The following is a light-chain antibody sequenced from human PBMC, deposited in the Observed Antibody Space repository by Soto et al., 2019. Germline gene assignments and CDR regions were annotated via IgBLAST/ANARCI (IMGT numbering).Light chain of an antibody. CDR1: QSVGSY. V-gene: IGKV3-15*01. CDR3: QQYKQWPRT. CDR2: GAS. Sequence: EIVMTQSPATLSLSPGERATLSCRASQSVGSYLAWYQQKPGQAPRLLIYGASNRASAIPARFSGGGSGTDGTPTISRLQSEDFVFYYCQQYKQWPRTFGQGTKVESK. J-gene: IGKJ1*01.